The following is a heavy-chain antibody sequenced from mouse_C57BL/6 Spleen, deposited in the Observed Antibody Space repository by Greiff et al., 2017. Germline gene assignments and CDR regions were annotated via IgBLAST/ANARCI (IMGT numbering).Heavy chain of an antibody. Sequence: DVKLQESGGGLVKPGGSLKLSCAASGFTFSSYAMSWVRQTPEKRLEWVATISDGGSYTYYPDNVKGRFTISRDNAKNNLYLQMSHLKSEDTAMYYCARTEGNAYFDYWGQGTTLTVSS. J-gene: IGHJ2*01. CDR3: ARTEGNAYFDY. CDR2: ISDGGSYT. V-gene: IGHV5-4*03. CDR1: GFTFSSYA.